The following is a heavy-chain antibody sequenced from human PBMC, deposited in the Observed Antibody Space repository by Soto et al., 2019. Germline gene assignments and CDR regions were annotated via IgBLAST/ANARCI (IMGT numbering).Heavy chain of an antibody. CDR2: IIPLLGIT. D-gene: IGHD1-20*01. Sequence: SVKVSCKASGGTFSGYAINWVRQAPGQGLEWMGGIIPLLGITDYGQKFQGRITIAADESTGTAYMDLRGLRSEDTAVYYCARDPRSITGTTSSEDFQHWGQGTLVTVSS. CDR1: GGTFSGYA. V-gene: IGHV1-69*13. CDR3: ARDPRSITGTTSSEDFQH. J-gene: IGHJ1*01.